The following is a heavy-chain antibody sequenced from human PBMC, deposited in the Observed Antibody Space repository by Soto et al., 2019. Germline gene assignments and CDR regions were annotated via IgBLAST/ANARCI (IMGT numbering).Heavy chain of an antibody. J-gene: IGHJ5*02. V-gene: IGHV1-18*01. Sequence: ASVKVSCKAAGYTFSSYGISWVRQAPGQGREWMGWISAYNGNTNYAQKLQGRVTMTTDTSTSTAYMELRSLRSDDTAVYYCARDPPVVGATSWFAPWGQGTLVTVSS. D-gene: IGHD1-26*01. CDR3: ARDPPVVGATSWFAP. CDR1: GYTFSSYG. CDR2: ISAYNGNT.